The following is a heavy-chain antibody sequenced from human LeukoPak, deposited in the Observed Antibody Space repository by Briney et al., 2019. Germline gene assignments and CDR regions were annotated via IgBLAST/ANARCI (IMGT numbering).Heavy chain of an antibody. CDR2: ISANNDDT. D-gene: IGHD2-15*01. CDR3: ARDFYSSGGTWSDCFDP. CDR1: GYTFTWYG. J-gene: IGHJ5*02. V-gene: IGHV1-18*01. Sequence: ASVKLTCKASGYTFTWYGISWERQAPGQGLEWIGWISANNDDTRYAQNFQGRVTMTADAPTTVYMELSGLKSDDTAVYYCARDFYSSGGTWSDCFDPWGQGTVVTVSS.